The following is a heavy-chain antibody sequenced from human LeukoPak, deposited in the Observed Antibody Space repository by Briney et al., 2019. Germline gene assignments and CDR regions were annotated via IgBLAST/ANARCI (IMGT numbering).Heavy chain of an antibody. CDR3: ARVVPAAPDAFDI. CDR2: NSAYNGNT. Sequence: GASVKVSCKASGYTFTGYYMHWVRQAPGQGLEWMGWNSAYNGNTNYAQKLQGRVTMTTDTSTSTAYMELRSLRSDDTAVYYCARVVPAAPDAFDIWGQGTMVTVSS. D-gene: IGHD2-2*01. V-gene: IGHV1-18*04. J-gene: IGHJ3*02. CDR1: GYTFTGYY.